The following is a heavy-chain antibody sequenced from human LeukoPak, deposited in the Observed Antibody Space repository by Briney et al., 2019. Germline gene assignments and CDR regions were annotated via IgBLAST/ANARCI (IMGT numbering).Heavy chain of an antibody. CDR1: GGSINSYY. CDR3: ARGLYDGSGSYYTYYFDY. V-gene: IGHV4-59*08. J-gene: IGHJ4*02. Sequence: SETLSLTCTVSGGSINSYYWSWIRQPPGKGLEWIGYIYYSGSTYYNPSLKSRVTISVDTSKNQFSLKLSSVTAADTAVYYCARGLYDGSGSYYTYYFDYWGQGTLVTVSS. CDR2: IYYSGST. D-gene: IGHD3-10*01.